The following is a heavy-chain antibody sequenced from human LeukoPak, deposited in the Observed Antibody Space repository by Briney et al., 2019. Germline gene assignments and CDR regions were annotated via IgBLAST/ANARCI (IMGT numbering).Heavy chain of an antibody. V-gene: IGHV3-15*01. CDR1: GVTFSNAW. Sequence: GGSLRLSCAASGVTFSNAWMSWVREAPGEGREWGVRIKSKTDGGTTDCAARVKGRFTISRDDSKNTLYLQTNSLKTEDTAVYYCTTVSGIQLWPIYYFDYWGQGTLVTVSS. CDR3: TTVSGIQLWPIYYFDY. J-gene: IGHJ4*02. CDR2: IKSKTDGGTT. D-gene: IGHD5-18*01.